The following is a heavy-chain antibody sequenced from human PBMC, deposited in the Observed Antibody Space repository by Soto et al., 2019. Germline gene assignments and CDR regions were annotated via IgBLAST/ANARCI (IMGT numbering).Heavy chain of an antibody. J-gene: IGHJ3*02. CDR3: ARSFYDSSGYPRRDAFDI. Sequence: SETLSLTCTVSGGSISSGDYYWSWIRQPPGKGLEWIGYIYYSGSTYYNPSLKSRVTISVDTSKNQFSLKLSSVTAANTAMSYCARSFYDSSGYPRRDAFDIWGQGTMVTVSS. D-gene: IGHD3-22*01. CDR2: IYYSGST. CDR1: GGSISSGDYY. V-gene: IGHV4-30-4*01.